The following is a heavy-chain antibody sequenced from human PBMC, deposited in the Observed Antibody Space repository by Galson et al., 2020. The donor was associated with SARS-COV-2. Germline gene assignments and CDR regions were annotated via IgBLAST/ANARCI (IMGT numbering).Heavy chain of an antibody. CDR2: INPTTGAT. CDR3: ARGPRVRRDQHYFDP. CDR1: GYTFSDYY. D-gene: IGHD3-10*01. V-gene: IGHV1-2*02. J-gene: IGHJ5*02. Sequence: ASVKVSCKASGYTFSDYYVHWVRQAPGQWLEWMGRINPTTGATHSAEKFQDRVTLTRDTSISIAYMDLSGLKSDDTAVYYCARGPRVRRDQHYFDPWGQRSLVTVSS.